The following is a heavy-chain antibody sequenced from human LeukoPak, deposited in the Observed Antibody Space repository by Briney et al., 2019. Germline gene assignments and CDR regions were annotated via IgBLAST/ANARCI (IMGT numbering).Heavy chain of an antibody. CDR3: AELGITMIGGV. CDR2: ISSGNSNI. D-gene: IGHD3-10*02. V-gene: IGHV3-48*01. Sequence: GGSLRLSCAASGFTFSSYTMNWVRQAPGKGLEWVSHISSGNSNIYYADSVKGRFTISRDNAKNSLYLQMNSLRAEDTAVYYCAELGITMIGGVWGKGTTVTISS. J-gene: IGHJ6*04. CDR1: GFTFSSYT.